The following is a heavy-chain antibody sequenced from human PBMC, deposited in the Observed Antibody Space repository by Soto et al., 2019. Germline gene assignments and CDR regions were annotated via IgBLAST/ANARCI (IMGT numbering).Heavy chain of an antibody. CDR2: IYSGGST. CDR3: ARVTGGRALVGYYAMDV. CDR1: GFTFSKYR. D-gene: IGHD1-26*01. Sequence: GGSLRLSCAASGFTFSKYRMNWVRQAPGKGLEWVSAIYSGGSTYYADSVKGRFTISRDNSKNTLYLQMNSLRAEDTAVYYCARVTGGRALVGYYAMDVWGQGTTVTVSS. V-gene: IGHV3-53*01. J-gene: IGHJ6*02.